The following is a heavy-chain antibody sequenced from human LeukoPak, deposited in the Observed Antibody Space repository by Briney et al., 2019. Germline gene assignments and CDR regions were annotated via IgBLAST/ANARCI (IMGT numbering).Heavy chain of an antibody. CDR3: ARGTTVTTLSYYYDYYMDV. CDR2: INHSGST. Sequence: SGTLALTCAVYGGSFSGYYWSWIRQPPGKGLEWIGEINHSGSTNYNPSLKSRVTISVDTSKNQFSLKLSSVTAADTAVYYCARGTTVTTLSYYYDYYMDVWGEGTTVTVSS. J-gene: IGHJ6*03. D-gene: IGHD4-11*01. CDR1: GGSFSGYY. V-gene: IGHV4-34*01.